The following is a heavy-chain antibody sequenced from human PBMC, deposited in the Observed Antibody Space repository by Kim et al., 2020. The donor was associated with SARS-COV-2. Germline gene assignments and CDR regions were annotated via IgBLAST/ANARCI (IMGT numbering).Heavy chain of an antibody. CDR1: GYSISSGYY. Sequence: SETLSLTCTVSGYSISSGYYWGWIRQPPGKGLEWIGSIYHSGSTYYNPSLKSRVTISVDTSKNQFSLKLSSVTAADTAVYYCARDWSRRGFTMYYFDYWGQGTLVTVSS. J-gene: IGHJ4*02. V-gene: IGHV4-38-2*02. D-gene: IGHD3-10*01. CDR2: IYHSGST. CDR3: ARDWSRRGFTMYYFDY.